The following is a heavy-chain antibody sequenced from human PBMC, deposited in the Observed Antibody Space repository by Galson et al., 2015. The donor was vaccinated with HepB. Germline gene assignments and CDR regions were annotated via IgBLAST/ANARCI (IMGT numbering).Heavy chain of an antibody. J-gene: IGHJ3*02. D-gene: IGHD3-10*02. CDR1: GFTFSSYA. Sequence: SLRLSCAASGFTFSSYAMSWVRQAPGKGLEWVSAISGSGGSTYYADSVKGRFTISRDNSKNTLYLQMNSLRAEDTAVHYCAKDRVVRGVTDAFDIWGQGTMVTVSS. CDR3: AKDRVVRGVTDAFDI. CDR2: ISGSGGST. V-gene: IGHV3-23*01.